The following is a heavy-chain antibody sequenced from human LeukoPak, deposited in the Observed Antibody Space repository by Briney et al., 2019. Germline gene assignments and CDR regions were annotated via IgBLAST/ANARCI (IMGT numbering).Heavy chain of an antibody. V-gene: IGHV4-30-4*08. CDR2: IYYSGST. J-gene: IGHJ6*03. CDR3: ARGEAYVPAAGKTSYMDV. CDR1: GDSSSSRDYY. Sequence: PSQTLSLTCSVSGDSSSSRDYYWSWIRQPPGKGLEWIGYIYYSGSTSYNPSLKSRVTISVDTSKNQFSLRLSSVTAADTAVYYCARGEAYVPAAGKTSYMDVWGKGTTVTVSS. D-gene: IGHD2-2*01.